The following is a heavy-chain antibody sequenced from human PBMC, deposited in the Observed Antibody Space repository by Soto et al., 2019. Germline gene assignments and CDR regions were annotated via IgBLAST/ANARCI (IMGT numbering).Heavy chain of an antibody. CDR2: IIPMFGTA. Sequence: QVQLVKSGAEVKKPGSSVKISCKASGGTFINHAFSWVRQAPGQGLEWMGGIIPMFGTADYSQKFQGRVTITADESTTTAHMELSSLRSDDSAVYYCARDDATYCGGDCYRYFFYGLDVWGQGTTVTVSS. J-gene: IGHJ6*02. CDR1: GGTFINHA. CDR3: ARDDATYCGGDCYRYFFYGLDV. D-gene: IGHD2-21*02. V-gene: IGHV1-69*01.